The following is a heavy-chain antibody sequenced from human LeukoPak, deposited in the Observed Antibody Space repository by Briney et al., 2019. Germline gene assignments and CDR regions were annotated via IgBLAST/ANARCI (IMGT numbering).Heavy chain of an antibody. D-gene: IGHD3-22*01. CDR3: ARDYYDSSGYPY. CDR1: GYTFTDYA. J-gene: IGHJ4*02. CDR2: INAGNGNT. V-gene: IGHV1-3*03. Sequence: ASVKVSCKASGYTFTDYAIHWVRQAPGQRLEWMGWINAGNGNTKYSQELQDRVTISRDISANIAYMELSSLRSEDTAVYYCARDYYDSSGYPYWGQGTQVTVSS.